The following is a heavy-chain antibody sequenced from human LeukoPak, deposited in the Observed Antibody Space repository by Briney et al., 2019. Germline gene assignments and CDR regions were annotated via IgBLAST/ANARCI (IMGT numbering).Heavy chain of an antibody. Sequence: GGSLRLSCAGSGFTFSRYNMNWFRQAPGKGLERVPSISSRSSYIFYADSVKGRFTISRDNAKNSLYLQMNSLGAEDTAVYYCARDPLNGALDIWGQGTLVTVSS. CDR2: ISSRSSYI. J-gene: IGHJ3*02. V-gene: IGHV3-21*01. CDR1: GFTFSRYN. CDR3: ARDPLNGALDI.